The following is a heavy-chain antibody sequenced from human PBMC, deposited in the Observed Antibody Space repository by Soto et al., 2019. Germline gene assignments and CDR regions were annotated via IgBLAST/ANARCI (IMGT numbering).Heavy chain of an antibody. CDR1: GGSISSYY. Sequence: QVQLQESGPGLVKPSETLSLTCTVSGGSISSYYWSWIRQPPGKGLEWIGYIYYSGSTNYNPSLKRRGTISVDTSKNQVSLKLNSVTAADTAVYYCARGGGSPDYWGQGTLVTVSS. D-gene: IGHD1-26*01. J-gene: IGHJ4*02. V-gene: IGHV4-59*01. CDR2: IYYSGST. CDR3: ARGGGSPDY.